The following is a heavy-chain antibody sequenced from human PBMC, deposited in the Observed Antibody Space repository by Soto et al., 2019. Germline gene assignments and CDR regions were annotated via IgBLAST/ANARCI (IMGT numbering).Heavy chain of an antibody. V-gene: IGHV3-9*01. CDR1: GFTFDEYA. D-gene: IGHD3-10*01. Sequence: EVQLVESGGGLVQPGRSLRVSCAASGFTFDEYAMHWLRQAPGKGLEWVSGISWNSGTIHYADSVRGRFTVSRDNARNSLYLQMTSLRDEDTALYYCGKDIDDYYGSGRIDYWGQGTPVPVSS. J-gene: IGHJ4*02. CDR2: ISWNSGTI. CDR3: GKDIDDYYGSGRIDY.